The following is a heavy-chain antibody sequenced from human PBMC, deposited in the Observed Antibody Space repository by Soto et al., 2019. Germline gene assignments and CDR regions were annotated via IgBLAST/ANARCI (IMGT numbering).Heavy chain of an antibody. Sequence: QVQLGQSGAEVKEPGSSVNVSCKASGGTFSSYTISWVRQAPGQGFEWMGGITPGFGSGNYAQKFQGRVTITADKSTRTVYMALSSLTSADTALYYCARLTGSYQMGKWFDPWGQGTLVTVYS. CDR1: GGTFSSYT. CDR2: ITPGFGSG. CDR3: ARLTGSYQMGKWFDP. D-gene: IGHD1-26*01. V-gene: IGHV1-69*06. J-gene: IGHJ5*02.